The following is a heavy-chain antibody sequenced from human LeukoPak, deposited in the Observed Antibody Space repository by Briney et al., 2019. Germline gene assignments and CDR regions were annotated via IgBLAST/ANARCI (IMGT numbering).Heavy chain of an antibody. D-gene: IGHD6-6*01. V-gene: IGHV1-69*04. CDR1: GGSFRSYA. J-gene: IGHJ5*02. CDR2: IIPILGIV. CDR3: ARDRLSSRSSFGWFDP. Sequence: SVKVSCKASGGSFRSYAISWVRQAPGQGLEWMGRIIPILGIVNSAQKFQGRVTITADKSTSTVFLELSSLRSEDTAVYYCARDRLSSRSSFGWFDPWGQGTLVAVSS.